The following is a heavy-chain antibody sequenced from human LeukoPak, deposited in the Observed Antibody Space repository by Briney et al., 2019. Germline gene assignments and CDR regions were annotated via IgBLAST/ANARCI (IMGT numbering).Heavy chain of an antibody. J-gene: IGHJ3*02. CDR1: GGSISSYY. V-gene: IGHV4-59*12. D-gene: IGHD6-19*01. CDR3: ACLYSSGWHDAFDI. CDR2: IYYSGST. Sequence: SETVSLTCTVSGGSISSYYWSWIRQPPGKGLEWIGYIYYSGSTNYNPSLKSRVTISVDTSKNQFSLKLSSVTAADTAVYYCACLYSSGWHDAFDIWGQGTMVTVSS.